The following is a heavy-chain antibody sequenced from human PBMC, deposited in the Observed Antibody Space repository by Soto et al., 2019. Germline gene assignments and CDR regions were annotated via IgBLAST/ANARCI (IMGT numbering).Heavy chain of an antibody. V-gene: IGHV3-21*01. CDR2: ISSSSSYI. J-gene: IGHJ6*03. D-gene: IGHD6-19*01. CDR1: GFTFSSYS. Sequence: GGSLRLSCAASGFTFSSYSMNWVRQAPGKGLEWVSSISSSSSYIYYADSVKGRFTISRDNAKNSLYLQMNSLRAEDTAVYYCARGERVAGTWYYYYYYMDVWGKGTTVTVSS. CDR3: ARGERVAGTWYYYYYYMDV.